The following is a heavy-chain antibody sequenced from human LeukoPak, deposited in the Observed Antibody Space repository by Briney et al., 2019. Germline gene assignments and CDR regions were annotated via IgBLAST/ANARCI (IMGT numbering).Heavy chain of an antibody. V-gene: IGHV3-15*01. Sequence: GGSLRLSCAASGFTFSNAWMSWVRQAPGKGLEWVGRIKSKTDGGTTDYAAPVKGRFTISRDDSKNTLYLQMNSLKTEDTAVYYCTTDHSYYHDSSGYLWYFDYWGQGTLVTVSS. D-gene: IGHD3-22*01. J-gene: IGHJ4*02. CDR1: GFTFSNAW. CDR2: IKSKTDGGTT. CDR3: TTDHSYYHDSSGYLWYFDY.